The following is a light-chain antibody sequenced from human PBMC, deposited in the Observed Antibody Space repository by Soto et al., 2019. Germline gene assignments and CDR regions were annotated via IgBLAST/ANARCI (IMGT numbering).Light chain of an antibody. CDR2: DVF. Sequence: QSALTQPRSVSGSPGQSVTISCTGTSSDVGGYEYVSWYQQHPDKAPKLIIYDVFKRPSGVPGRFSASKSGNTASLTISGLQADDEADYHCSSQAGSYTLIFGGGTKLTVL. CDR3: SSQAGSYTLI. CDR1: SSDVGGYEY. J-gene: IGLJ2*01. V-gene: IGLV2-11*01.